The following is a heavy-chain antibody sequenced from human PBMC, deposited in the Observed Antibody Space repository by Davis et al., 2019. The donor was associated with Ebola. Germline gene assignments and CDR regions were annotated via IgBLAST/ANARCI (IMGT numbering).Heavy chain of an antibody. CDR1: GFTFDDYA. V-gene: IGHV3-9*01. CDR3: AKDASGVTTLDY. D-gene: IGHD4-17*01. CDR2: ISWNSGSI. Sequence: PGGSLRLSCAASGFTFDDYAMHWVRQAPGKGLEWVSGISWNSGSIGYADSVKGRFTISRDNSKNTLYLQMNSLRAEDTAVYYCAKDASGVTTLDYWGQGTLVTVSS. J-gene: IGHJ4*02.